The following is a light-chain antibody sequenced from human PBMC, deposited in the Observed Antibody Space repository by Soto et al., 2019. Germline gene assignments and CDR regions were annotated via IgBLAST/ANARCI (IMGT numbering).Light chain of an antibody. CDR3: QQYYSTPLT. V-gene: IGKV4-1*01. CDR1: QSVLYSSNNKNY. J-gene: IGKJ4*01. CDR2: WAS. Sequence: DIVMTQSPDSLAVSLGERATINCKSSQSVLYSSNNKNYLAWYQQKPGQPPKLLIYWASTRESGVPDRFSGSGSGTDFTLIISSLQAEDVAVYYCQQYYSTPLTFGGGNKVEIK.